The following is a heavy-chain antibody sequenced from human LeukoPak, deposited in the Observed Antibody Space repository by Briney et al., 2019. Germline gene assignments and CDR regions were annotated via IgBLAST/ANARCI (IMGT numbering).Heavy chain of an antibody. CDR2: ISGSGGST. CDR1: GFTFSSYA. CDR3: AKDPGGSGWYFDY. D-gene: IGHD6-19*01. Sequence: GASLRLSCAASGFTFSSYAMSWFRQAPGKGLKWFSAISGSGGSTYYADSVKGRFTISRDNSKNTLYLQMNSLRAEDTAVYYCAKDPGGSGWYFDYWGQGTLVTVSS. V-gene: IGHV3-23*01. J-gene: IGHJ4*02.